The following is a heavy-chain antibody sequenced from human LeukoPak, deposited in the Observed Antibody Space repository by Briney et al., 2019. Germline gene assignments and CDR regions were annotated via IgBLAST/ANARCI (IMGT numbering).Heavy chain of an antibody. Sequence: GGSLRLSCAASGFTFSDYYMSWIRQAPGEGLEWVSYISSSSSYTNYADPVKGRFTISRDNAKNSLYLQMNSLRAEDTAVYYCAREEGYSFDYWGQGTLVTVSS. V-gene: IGHV3-11*06. J-gene: IGHJ4*02. D-gene: IGHD6-13*01. CDR2: ISSSSSYT. CDR1: GFTFSDYY. CDR3: AREEGYSFDY.